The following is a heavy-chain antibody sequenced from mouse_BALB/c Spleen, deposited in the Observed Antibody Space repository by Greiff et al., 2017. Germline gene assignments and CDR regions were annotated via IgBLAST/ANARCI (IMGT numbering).Heavy chain of an antibody. Sequence: QVQLQQSGAELVMPGASVKMSCKASGYTFTDYWMHWVKQRPGQGLEWIGAIDTSDSYTSYNQKFKGKATLTVDESSSTAYMQLSSLTSEDSAVYYCARPYYRYRTWFAYWGQGTLVTVSA. J-gene: IGHJ3*01. CDR2: IDTSDSYT. V-gene: IGHV1-69*01. D-gene: IGHD2-14*01. CDR3: ARPYYRYRTWFAY. CDR1: GYTFTDYW.